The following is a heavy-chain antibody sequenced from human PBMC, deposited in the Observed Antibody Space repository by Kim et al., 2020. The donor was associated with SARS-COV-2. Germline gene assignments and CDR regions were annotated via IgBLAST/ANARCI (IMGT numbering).Heavy chain of an antibody. D-gene: IGHD3-22*01. CDR1: GGSISSSSYY. CDR3: ARELTYYYDSSGYSEGWFDP. J-gene: IGHJ5*02. CDR2: IYYTGRT. Sequence: SETLSLTCTVSGGSISSSSYYWGWIRQPPGKGLEWIGSIYYTGRTYYNPSLKSRVTISADTSKNQFSLKLSSVTAADTAVYYCARELTYYYDSSGYSEGWFDPWGQGTLVTVSS. V-gene: IGHV4-39*07.